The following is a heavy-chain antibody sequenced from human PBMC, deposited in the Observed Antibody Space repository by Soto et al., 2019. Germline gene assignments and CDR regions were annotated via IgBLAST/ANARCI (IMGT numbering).Heavy chain of an antibody. V-gene: IGHV1-3*01. CDR1: GYTFTSYD. J-gene: IGHJ4*02. CDR2: INAGNDNT. Sequence: GASVKVSCKASGYTFTSYDIHWVRQAPGQRLEWMGWINAGNDNTKSSQNFQGRVTITRDTSASTAYMELSSLRSEDTAVYYCARQGIDVLTGYYSPSDYWGQGTLVTVSS. CDR3: ARQGIDVLTGYYSPSDY. D-gene: IGHD3-9*01.